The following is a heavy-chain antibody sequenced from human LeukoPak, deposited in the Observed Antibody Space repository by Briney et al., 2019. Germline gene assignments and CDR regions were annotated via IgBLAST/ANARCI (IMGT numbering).Heavy chain of an antibody. V-gene: IGHV3-21*01. Sequence: PGGSLRLSCAASGFTFSSYSMNWVRQAPGKGLEWVSSISSSSSYIYYAYSVEGRFTISRDNAKNSLYLQMNSLRAEDTAVYYCARDRSPLGMDVWGKGTTVTVSS. J-gene: IGHJ6*04. CDR1: GFTFSSYS. CDR3: ARDRSPLGMDV. CDR2: ISSSSSYI. D-gene: IGHD1-26*01.